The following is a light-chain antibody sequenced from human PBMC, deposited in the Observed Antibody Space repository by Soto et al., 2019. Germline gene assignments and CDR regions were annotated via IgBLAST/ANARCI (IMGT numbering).Light chain of an antibody. CDR2: SGS. J-gene: IGKJ4*01. Sequence: DIVMTQSPLSLPVTPGEPASISCRSSQSLLHSNGYNYLDWYLQKPGQSPQLLIYSGSNRASGVPDRFSGSGLGTDFTLKISRVEAEDVGVYYCMQGLQNPLTFGGGTKVEIK. V-gene: IGKV2-28*01. CDR3: MQGLQNPLT. CDR1: QSLLHSNGYNY.